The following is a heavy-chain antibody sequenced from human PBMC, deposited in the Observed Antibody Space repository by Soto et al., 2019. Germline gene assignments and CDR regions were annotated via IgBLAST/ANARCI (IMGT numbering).Heavy chain of an antibody. CDR3: ARRWDYDFWSGYYTGGFDY. V-gene: IGHV2-5*02. D-gene: IGHD3-3*01. CDR1: GFSLSTSGVG. Sequence: QITLKESGPTLVKPTQTLTLTCTFSGFSLSTSGVGVGWIRQPPGKALEWLALIYWDDDKRYSPSLKSRLTITKDTSKNKVVLTMTNMDPVDTATYYCARRWDYDFWSGYYTGGFDYWGQGTLVTVSS. J-gene: IGHJ4*02. CDR2: IYWDDDK.